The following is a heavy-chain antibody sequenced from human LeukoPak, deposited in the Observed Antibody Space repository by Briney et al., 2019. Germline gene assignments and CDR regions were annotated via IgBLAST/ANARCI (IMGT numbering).Heavy chain of an antibody. D-gene: IGHD3-22*01. CDR1: IFDFGVYD. V-gene: IGHV3-48*03. CDR3: TALGYHLDS. Sequence: GGSLTLSCAPSIFDFGVYDMNCVRQTPGEGVEWVAYYAGSETTKYYAVSVRGRFTISRDHDKNSLYLQMNTVRAEDAALYYCTALGYHLDSWGQRTLVIVSS. J-gene: IGHJ4*02. CDR2: YAGSETTK.